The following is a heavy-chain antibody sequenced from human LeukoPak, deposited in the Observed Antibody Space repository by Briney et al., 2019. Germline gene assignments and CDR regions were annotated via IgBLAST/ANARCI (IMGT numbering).Heavy chain of an antibody. CDR3: AILLWFGELSRRDY. Sequence: GASVKVSCKASGGTFSSYGISWVRQAPGQGLEWMGWISAYNGNTNYAQKLQGRVTMTTDTSTSTAYMELSRLRSDDTAVYYCAILLWFGELSRRDYWGQGTLVTVSS. D-gene: IGHD3-10*01. CDR2: ISAYNGNT. J-gene: IGHJ4*02. V-gene: IGHV1-18*01. CDR1: GGTFSSYG.